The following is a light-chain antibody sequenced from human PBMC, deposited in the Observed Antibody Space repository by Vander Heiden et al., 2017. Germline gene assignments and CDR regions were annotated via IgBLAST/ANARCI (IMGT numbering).Light chain of an antibody. V-gene: IGKV3-15*01. CDR3: QQYNNWPLT. CDR2: DAS. Sequence: EIAMPHSPATLSVSPGEGATLSCRVSQSISNNLAWHQQKPGQAPRLLIYDASTRATGIPARFSGSGSGTEFTLSISSLQSEDFAVYYCQQYNNWPLTFGGGTKVEIK. J-gene: IGKJ4*01. CDR1: QSISNN.